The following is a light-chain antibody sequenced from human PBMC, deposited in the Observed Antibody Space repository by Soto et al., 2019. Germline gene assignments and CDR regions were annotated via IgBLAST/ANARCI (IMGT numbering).Light chain of an antibody. V-gene: IGKV3-20*01. CDR2: AAS. CDR3: QQYGTSPYT. Sequence: EIVLTQSPGTLSLSPGEGATLSCRASQSGSSSYLAWFQQKPGQPPRILIYAASSRATGVPDRFSGSGSGTDFTLTISRLEPEEFAVYYCQQYGTSPYTFGQGTKLEIK. J-gene: IGKJ2*01. CDR1: QSGSSSY.